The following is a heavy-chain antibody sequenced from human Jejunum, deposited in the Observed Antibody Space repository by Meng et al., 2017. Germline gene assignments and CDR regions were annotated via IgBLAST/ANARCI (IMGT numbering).Heavy chain of an antibody. CDR1: GYSFINHW. V-gene: IGHV5-51*01. CDR2: TYPGDSDT. CDR3: ATRISSSTLSAFDI. Sequence: GESLKTSCKGSGYSFINHWIGRGRQMPGKGLEWMGVTYPGDSDTKYSPSFQGQVTISADKSIRTAYLQWSSLKASATAVYYCATRISSSTLSAFDIWGQGTLVTVSS. J-gene: IGHJ3*02. D-gene: IGHD6-6*01.